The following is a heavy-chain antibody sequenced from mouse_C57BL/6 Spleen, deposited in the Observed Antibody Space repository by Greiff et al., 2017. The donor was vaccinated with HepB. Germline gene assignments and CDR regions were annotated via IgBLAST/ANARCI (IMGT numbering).Heavy chain of an antibody. CDR3: ARYYGSTPLDY. CDR1: GYTFTDYY. V-gene: IGHV1-26*01. J-gene: IGHJ2*01. D-gene: IGHD1-1*01. CDR2: INPNNGGT. Sequence: EVKLQQSGPELVKPGASVKISCKASGYTFTDYYMNWVKQSHGKSLEWIGDINPNNGGTSYNQKFKGKATLTVDKSSSTAYMELRSLTSEDSAVYYCARYYGSTPLDYWGQGTTLTVSS.